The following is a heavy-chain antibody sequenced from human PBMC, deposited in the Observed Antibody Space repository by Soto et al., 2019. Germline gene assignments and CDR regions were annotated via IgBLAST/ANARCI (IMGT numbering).Heavy chain of an antibody. CDR2: ISSTGTYL. Sequence: GSLSLSCAASGFTFSAYNIYWVRQAPGKGLEWVSFISSTGTYLNYAASLKGRFTISRDNANSSVFLQMDNLSAEDTAVYYCARQLHFGELSLGFWGQGTLVTVSS. J-gene: IGHJ4*02. D-gene: IGHD3-10*01. CDR1: GFTFSAYN. CDR3: ARQLHFGELSLGF. V-gene: IGHV3-21*01.